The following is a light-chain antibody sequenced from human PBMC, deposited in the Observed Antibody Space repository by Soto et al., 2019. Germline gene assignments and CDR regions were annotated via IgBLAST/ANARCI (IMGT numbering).Light chain of an antibody. J-gene: IGLJ2*01. CDR1: SSDVGGYNY. CDR2: DVS. CDR3: CSYTSSSTLLV. V-gene: IGLV2-14*01. Sequence: QSALTQPASVSGSPGQSITISCTGTSSDVGGYNYVSWYQQHPGKAPKLMIYDVSNRPSGVSNRFSGSKSGHTASLTISGLQAEDEAEYYCCSYTSSSTLLVFGGGTKLTVL.